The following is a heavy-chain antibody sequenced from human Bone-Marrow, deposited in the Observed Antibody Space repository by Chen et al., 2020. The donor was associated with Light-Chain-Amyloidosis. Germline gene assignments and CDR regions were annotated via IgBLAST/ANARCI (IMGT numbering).Heavy chain of an antibody. J-gene: IGHJ5*02. CDR1: GDSIDNYFYY. Sequence: QLQLQESGPGLVRPSETLSLTCTVSGDSIDNYFYYRGWIRQAPGKGLEWIGTIYTSGSTYYNPSLKSRVAMSVDTSKKQFSLILNSVTAADTAMYYCARPATPIGRIWFDPWGQGILVTVSS. CDR3: ARPATPIGRIWFDP. CDR2: IYTSGST. D-gene: IGHD2-15*01. V-gene: IGHV4-39*01.